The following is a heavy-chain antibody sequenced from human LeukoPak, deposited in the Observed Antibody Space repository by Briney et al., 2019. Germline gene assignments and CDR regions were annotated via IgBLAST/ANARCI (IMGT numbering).Heavy chain of an antibody. CDR3: AKDIGDIVVVPAAISGGNWFDP. Sequence: GGSLRLSCAASGFTFNDYAMNWVRQAPGKGLEWVSGISWSSGSICYADSVKGRFTISRDNSKNSLYLQMNSLRAEDTALYYCAKDIGDIVVVPAAISGGNWFDPCGQGTLVTASS. CDR2: ISWSSGSI. CDR1: GFTFNDYA. V-gene: IGHV3-9*01. D-gene: IGHD2-2*01. J-gene: IGHJ5*02.